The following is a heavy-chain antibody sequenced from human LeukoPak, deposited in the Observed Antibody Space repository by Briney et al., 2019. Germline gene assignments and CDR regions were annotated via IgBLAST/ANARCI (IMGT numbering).Heavy chain of an antibody. V-gene: IGHV1-8*01. CDR3: ARGPPLSNYYYYMDV. CDR1: GYTFTSYD. CDR2: MNPNSGNT. D-gene: IGHD2/OR15-2a*01. J-gene: IGHJ6*03. Sequence: ASVKVSCKASGYTFTSYDINWVRQAPGQGLEWMGWMNPNSGNTYYAQKFQGRVTITADESTSTAYMELSSLRSEDTAVYYCARGPPLSNYYYYMDVWGKGTTVTISS.